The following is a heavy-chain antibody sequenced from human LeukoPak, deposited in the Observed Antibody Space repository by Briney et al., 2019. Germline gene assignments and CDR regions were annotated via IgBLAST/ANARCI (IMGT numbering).Heavy chain of an antibody. Sequence: AAVKLSCKASGYTFTSYGISWVRQAPGQGLEWMGWISAYNGNTNYAQKLQGRVTMTTDTSTSTAYMELRSLRSDDTAVYYCARDLYSSSWYGHWGQGTLVTVSS. CDR3: ARDLYSSSWYGH. CDR1: GYTFTSYG. J-gene: IGHJ4*02. CDR2: ISAYNGNT. D-gene: IGHD6-13*01. V-gene: IGHV1-18*01.